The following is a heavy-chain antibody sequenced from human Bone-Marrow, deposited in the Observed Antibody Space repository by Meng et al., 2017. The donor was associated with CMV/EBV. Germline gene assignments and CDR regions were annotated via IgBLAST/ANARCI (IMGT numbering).Heavy chain of an antibody. CDR3: ARHGSWARYYYGMDV. CDR2: MSPHTGNT. D-gene: IGHD6-13*01. CDR1: GYTFTNYD. Sequence: ASVKVSCKASGYTFTNYDINWVRQATGQGLEWMGWMSPHTGNTGYAQKFQGRVTMTKNITTSTAYMELNSLTSEDTAMYYCARHGSWARYYYGMDVWGQGTTVTVSS. V-gene: IGHV1-8*01. J-gene: IGHJ6*02.